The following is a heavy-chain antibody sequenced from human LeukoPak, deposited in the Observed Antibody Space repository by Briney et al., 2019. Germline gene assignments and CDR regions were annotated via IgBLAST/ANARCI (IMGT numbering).Heavy chain of an antibody. CDR2: ISAYNGNT. CDR1: GYTFTSYG. V-gene: IGHV1-18*01. Sequence: ASVKVSCKASGYTFTSYGISWVRQAPGQGLEWMGWISAYNGNTNYAQKLQGRVTMTTDTSTSTAYMELRSLRSDDTAVYYCARDWRTRYDLRFDYWGQGTLVTASS. J-gene: IGHJ4*02. CDR3: ARDWRTRYDLRFDY. D-gene: IGHD3-3*01.